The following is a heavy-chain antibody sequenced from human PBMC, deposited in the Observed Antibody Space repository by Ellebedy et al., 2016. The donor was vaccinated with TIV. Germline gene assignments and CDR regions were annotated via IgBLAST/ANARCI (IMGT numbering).Heavy chain of an antibody. J-gene: IGHJ1*01. CDR1: GGTFSSYA. Sequence: SVKVSCXAPGGTFSSYAYSWVRRAPGQGLEWLGGIIPMFGTPSYSQRFQDRVTITADKSTNTVYMELSSLTSEDTALYYCAREPQAYTSTWLDFLYWGQGTLVTVSS. D-gene: IGHD6-13*01. CDR3: AREPQAYTSTWLDFLY. V-gene: IGHV1-69*06. CDR2: IIPMFGTP.